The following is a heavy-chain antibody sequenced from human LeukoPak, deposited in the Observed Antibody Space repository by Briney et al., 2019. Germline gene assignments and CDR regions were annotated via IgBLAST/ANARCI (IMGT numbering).Heavy chain of an antibody. J-gene: IGHJ3*02. V-gene: IGHV1-18*01. CDR2: ISAYNGNT. CDR1: GYTFTSYG. D-gene: IGHD1-26*01. Sequence: VASVKVSCKASGYTFTSYGISWVRQAPGQGLEWMGWISAYNGNTSYAQKFQGRVTMTRDMSTSTVYMELSSLRSEDTAVYYCAREEGSYLWAFDIWGQGTMVTVSS. CDR3: AREEGSYLWAFDI.